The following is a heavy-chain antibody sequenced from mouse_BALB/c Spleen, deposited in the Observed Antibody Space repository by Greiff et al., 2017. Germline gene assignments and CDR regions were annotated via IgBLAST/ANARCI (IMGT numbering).Heavy chain of an antibody. J-gene: IGHJ4*01. CDR2: IDPENGNT. V-gene: IGHV14-1*02. CDR1: GFNIKDYY. Sequence: EVKLQQSGAELVRPGALVKLSCKASGFNIKDYYMHWVKQRPEQGLEWIGWIDPENGNTIYDPKFQGKASITADTSSNTAYLQLSSLTSEDTAVYYCARLLRLQGYAMDYWGQGTSVTVSS. CDR3: ARLLRLQGYAMDY. D-gene: IGHD1-2*01.